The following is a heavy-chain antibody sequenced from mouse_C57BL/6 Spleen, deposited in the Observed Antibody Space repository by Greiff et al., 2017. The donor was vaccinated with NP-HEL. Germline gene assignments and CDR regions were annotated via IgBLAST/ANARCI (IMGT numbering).Heavy chain of an antibody. V-gene: IGHV5-17*01. CDR1: GFTFSDYG. D-gene: IGHD1-1*01. Sequence: EVKLVESGGGLVKPGGSLKLSCAASGFTFSDYGMHWVRQAPEKGLEWVAYISSGSSTIYYADTVKGRFTISRDNAKNTLFLQMTSLRSDDTAMYYCARRGYYYGSIPHYFDYWGQGTTLTVSS. CDR3: ARRGYYYGSIPHYFDY. J-gene: IGHJ2*01. CDR2: ISSGSSTI.